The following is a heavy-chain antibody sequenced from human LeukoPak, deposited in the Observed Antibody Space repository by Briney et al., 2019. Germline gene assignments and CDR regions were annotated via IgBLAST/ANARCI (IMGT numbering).Heavy chain of an antibody. CDR3: ARWVPLNNWFDP. D-gene: IGHD3-10*01. CDR2: ISGSGGGT. V-gene: IGHV3-23*01. J-gene: IGHJ5*02. CDR1: GFTFSTYA. Sequence: GGSLRLSCAASGFTFSTYAMSWVRQAAGKGLEWVSLISGSGGGTYYADSVKGRFTISRDNSKNTLYLQMGSLRAEDMAVYYCARWVPLNNWFDPWGQGTLVTVSS.